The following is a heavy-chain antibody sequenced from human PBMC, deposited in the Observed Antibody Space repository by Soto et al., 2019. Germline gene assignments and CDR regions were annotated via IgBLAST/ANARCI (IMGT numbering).Heavy chain of an antibody. V-gene: IGHV3-33*01. D-gene: IGHD1-20*01. J-gene: IGHJ4*02. CDR2: IWYDGSNK. CDR1: GFTFSSYG. CDR3: ARGSAITGIYDY. Sequence: QVQLVESGGGVVQPGRSLRLSCAASGFTFSSYGMHWVRQAPGKGLEWVAVIWYDGSNKYYADSVKGRFTISRDNSKNTLYLQMNSLRAEDTAVYYCARGSAITGIYDYWGQGTLVTVSS.